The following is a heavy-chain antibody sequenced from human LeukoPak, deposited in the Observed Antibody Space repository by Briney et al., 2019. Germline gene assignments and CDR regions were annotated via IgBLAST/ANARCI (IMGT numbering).Heavy chain of an antibody. V-gene: IGHV3-69-1*02. CDR3: ARDDTSSWYQEY. CDR2: IKSNI. D-gene: IGHD6-13*01. J-gene: IGHJ4*02. Sequence: GGSLRLSCSASGFTFSDYSMNWVRQALGKGLEWVAYIKSNIYYADSVKGRFTISRDNAKNLLYLQMNSLTAEDTGVYYCARDDTSSWYQEYWGQGTLVTVSS. CDR1: GFTFSDYS.